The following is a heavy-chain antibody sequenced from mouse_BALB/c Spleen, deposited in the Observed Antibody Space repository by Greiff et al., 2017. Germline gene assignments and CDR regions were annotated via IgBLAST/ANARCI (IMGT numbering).Heavy chain of an antibody. Sequence: VKLVASGGDLVKPGGSLKLSCAASGFTFSSYGMSWVRQTPDKRLEWVATISSGGSYTYYPDSVKGRFTISRDNAKNTLYLQMSSLKSEDTAMYYCASHEAWFAYWGQENLVTVSA. CDR2: ISSGGSYT. CDR3: ASHEAWFAY. CDR1: GFTFSSYG. J-gene: IGHJ3*01. V-gene: IGHV5-6*01.